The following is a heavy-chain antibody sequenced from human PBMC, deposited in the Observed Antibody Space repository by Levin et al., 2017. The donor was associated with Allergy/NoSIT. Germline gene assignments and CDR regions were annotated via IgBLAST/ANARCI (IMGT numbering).Heavy chain of an antibody. V-gene: IGHV4-61*01. CDR1: GDSVSSSTFF. D-gene: IGHD4-17*01. CDR3: ARDGHAYGRWYFDV. CDR2: LYNGGTT. Sequence: SETLSLTCTVSGDSVSSSTFFWSWIRQPPGKGPEWIGYLYNGGTTSYNPSLRSRVTISLDTSKNQFSLRLSSVTAADTAIYYCARDGHAYGRWYFDVWGRGTLVTVSS. J-gene: IGHJ2*01.